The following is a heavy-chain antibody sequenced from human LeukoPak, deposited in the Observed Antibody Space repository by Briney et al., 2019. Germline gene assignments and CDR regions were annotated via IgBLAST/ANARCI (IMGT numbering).Heavy chain of an antibody. D-gene: IGHD6-13*01. CDR2: INSDGSST. CDR3: ARARYSSSWTGDNWFDP. J-gene: IGHJ5*02. CDR1: GFTFSSYW. Sequence: GGSLRLSCAASGFTFSSYWMHWVRQAPGKGLGWVSRINSDGSSTSYADSVKGRVTISRDNAKNTLYLQMNRLRAEDTAVYYCARARYSSSWTGDNWFDPWGQGTLVTVSS. V-gene: IGHV3-74*01.